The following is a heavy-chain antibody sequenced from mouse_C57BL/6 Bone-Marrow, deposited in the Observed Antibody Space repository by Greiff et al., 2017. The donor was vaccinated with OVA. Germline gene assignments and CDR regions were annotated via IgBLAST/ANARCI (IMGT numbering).Heavy chain of an antibody. D-gene: IGHD2-4*01. CDR2: INPYNGDT. Sequence: VQLQQSGPELVKPGDSVKISCKASGYSFTGSFMNWVMQSHGKSLEWIGRINPYNGDTCYNQKFKGKATLTVDKSSSTAHMELRSLTSEDSAVYYCASSYDYDLFAYWGQGTLVTVSA. V-gene: IGHV1-20*01. CDR3: ASSYDYDLFAY. J-gene: IGHJ3*01. CDR1: GYSFTGSF.